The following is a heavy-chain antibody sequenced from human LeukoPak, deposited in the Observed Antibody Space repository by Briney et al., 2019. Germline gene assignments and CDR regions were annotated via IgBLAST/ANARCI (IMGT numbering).Heavy chain of an antibody. Sequence: ASVKVSCKAAGGTFTGYYMHWVRQAPGQGLEWMGWINPNSGGTNYAQKFQGRVTMTRDTSISTAYMELSRLRSDDTAVYYCARDIVDTTVNWFDPWGQGTLVTVSS. CDR3: ARDIVDTTVNWFDP. CDR2: INPNSGGT. J-gene: IGHJ5*02. V-gene: IGHV1-2*02. CDR1: GGTFTGYY. D-gene: IGHD5-12*01.